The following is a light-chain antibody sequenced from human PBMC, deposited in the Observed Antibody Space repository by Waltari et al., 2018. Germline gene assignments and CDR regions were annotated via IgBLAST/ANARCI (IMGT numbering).Light chain of an antibody. Sequence: QLVLPQSPSASASLGASVKLPCTLSSGHLSNIIEWHQQQPEKGPRYLMKVNRDGSHSKGDEIPDRFSGSSSGAERYLTIASLQSEDEADYYCQTGGHGTWVFGGGTKLTVL. CDR1: SGHLSNI. V-gene: IGLV4-69*01. J-gene: IGLJ3*02. CDR2: VNRDGSH. CDR3: QTGGHGTWV.